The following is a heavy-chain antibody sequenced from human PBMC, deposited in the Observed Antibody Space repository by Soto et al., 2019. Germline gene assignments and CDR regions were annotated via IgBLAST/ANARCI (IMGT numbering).Heavy chain of an antibody. CDR3: ARSTIFGVADYYYYGMDV. J-gene: IGHJ6*02. CDR2: IYHSGST. CDR1: GGSISSSNW. Sequence: TSETLSLTCAVSGGSISSSNWWSWVRQPPGKGLEWIGEIYHSGSTNYNPSLKSRVTISVDKSKNQFSLKLSSVTAADTAVYYCARSTIFGVADYYYYGMDVWGQGTTVTVSS. D-gene: IGHD3-3*01. V-gene: IGHV4-4*02.